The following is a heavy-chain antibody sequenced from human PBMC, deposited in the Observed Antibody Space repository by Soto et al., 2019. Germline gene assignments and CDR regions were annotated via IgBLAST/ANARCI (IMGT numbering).Heavy chain of an antibody. CDR1: GGSISSSSYY. D-gene: IGHD3-3*01. V-gene: IGHV4-39*01. J-gene: IGHJ6*03. Sequence: SETLSLTCTVSGGSISSSSYYWGWIRQPPGKGLEWIGSIYYSGSTYYNPSLKSRVTISVDTSKNQFSLKLSSVTAADTAVYYCARSPDLYRYDSPSPPYYMDVWGKGTTVTVSS. CDR3: ARSPDLYRYDSPSPPYYMDV. CDR2: IYYSGST.